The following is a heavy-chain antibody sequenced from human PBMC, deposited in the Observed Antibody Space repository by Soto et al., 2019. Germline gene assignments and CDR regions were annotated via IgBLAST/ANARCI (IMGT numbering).Heavy chain of an antibody. CDR3: AFGDYYYGVDV. D-gene: IGHD3-16*01. J-gene: IGHJ6*02. Sequence: SENLSVTCTVSGRSISSYYCSWILQPPGKGLEWIGYIYNTWSTNYNPALKSRVTISVDTSKNQFSLKLTSVTAADTAVYYCAFGDYYYGVDVWGQGTTVTVSS. V-gene: IGHV4-59*01. CDR1: GRSISSYY. CDR2: IYNTWST.